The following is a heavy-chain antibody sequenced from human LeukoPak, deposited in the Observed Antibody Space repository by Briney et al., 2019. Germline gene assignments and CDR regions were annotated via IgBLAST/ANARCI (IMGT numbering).Heavy chain of an antibody. CDR3: ASGGTIGSYRNFEY. J-gene: IGHJ4*02. CDR2: IYYSGST. Sequence: SETLSLTCTVSGGSISSYYWSWIRQPPGKGLEWIGYIYYSGSTNYNPSLKSRVTISVDTSKNQFSLKLSSVTAADTAVYYCASGGTIGSYRNFEYWGQGTLVTVSS. CDR1: GGSISSYY. D-gene: IGHD1-26*01. V-gene: IGHV4-59*01.